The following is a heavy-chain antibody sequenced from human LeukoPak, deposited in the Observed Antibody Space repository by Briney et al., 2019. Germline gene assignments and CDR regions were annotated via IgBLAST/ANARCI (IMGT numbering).Heavy chain of an antibody. CDR3: ARVPSSFGGRFDS. Sequence: SETLDLTFTVLGGSIRSYYWNGIRQPAGKGLEWIRRIYSIGSTNYNHSLRSRVTMSVDTSKNQFSLQLSTVTAPVTALHYCARVPSSFGGRFDSWGQGTMVAVSS. D-gene: IGHD3-10*01. V-gene: IGHV4-4*07. J-gene: IGHJ5*01. CDR2: IYSIGST. CDR1: GGSIRSYY.